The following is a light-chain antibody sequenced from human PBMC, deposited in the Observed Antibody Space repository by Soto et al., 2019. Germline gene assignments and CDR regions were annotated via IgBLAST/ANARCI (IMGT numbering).Light chain of an antibody. CDR2: DTS. Sequence: EVVLTQSPATLSVSPGEGVTLSCRASQGIGDTLAWYQHKPGQTPRLLIYDTSARATGVPARFSGSRSGPEFTLTISRVESEDFAVYYCHQHETSPPTFGPGTKVDIK. CDR1: QGIGDT. J-gene: IGKJ3*01. V-gene: IGKV3-15*01. CDR3: HQHETSPPT.